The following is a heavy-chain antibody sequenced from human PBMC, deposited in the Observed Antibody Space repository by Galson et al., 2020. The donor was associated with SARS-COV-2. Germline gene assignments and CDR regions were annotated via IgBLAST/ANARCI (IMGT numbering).Heavy chain of an antibody. CDR2: IYSEGSST. V-gene: IGHV3-74*01. D-gene: IGHD3-16*01. CDR1: GFTFSSYW. J-gene: IGHJ4*02. CDR3: ARGDMRNDYFDY. Sequence: ALHGESLKISCAASGFTFSSYWMHWVRQAPGKGLVWVSRIYSEGSSTSYADSVKGRFTISGDDAKNTLYLHMRSLRAEDTAVYYCARGDMRNDYFDYGGQGTLVTVSS.